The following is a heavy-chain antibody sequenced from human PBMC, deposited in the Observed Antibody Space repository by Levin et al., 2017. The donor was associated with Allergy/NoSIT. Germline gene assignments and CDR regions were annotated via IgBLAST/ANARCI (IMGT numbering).Heavy chain of an antibody. V-gene: IGHV1-69*13. CDR3: AGPHYFETSGYYKYFDY. J-gene: IGHJ4*02. Sequence: PGASVKVSCKASGGTFNSFAVSWVRQVPGQGLEWLGGIIPVFGTPHYAQKFQDRLTITADSSTSTAYMELSSLRSDDTAVYYCAGPHYFETSGYYKYFDYWGQGTPVTVSS. CDR1: GGTFNSFA. CDR2: IIPVFGTP. D-gene: IGHD3-22*01.